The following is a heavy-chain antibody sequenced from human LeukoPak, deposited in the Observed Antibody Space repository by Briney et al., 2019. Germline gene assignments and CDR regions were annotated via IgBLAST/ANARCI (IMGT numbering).Heavy chain of an antibody. V-gene: IGHV3-48*01. D-gene: IGHD3-16*01. CDR3: ARRSEFGVLYYMDI. Sequence: PGGSLRLSCVASGFTFSTYSMNWVRQAPGKGLEWVSYISGSSGTIYYADSVKGRFTISRDNAKNSLYLQMNSLRVEDTAVYYCARRSEFGVLYYMDIWGKGTTVTVSS. J-gene: IGHJ6*03. CDR2: ISGSSGTI. CDR1: GFTFSTYS.